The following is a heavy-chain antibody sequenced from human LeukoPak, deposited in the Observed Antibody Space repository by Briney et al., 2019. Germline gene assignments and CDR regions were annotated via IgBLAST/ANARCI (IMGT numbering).Heavy chain of an antibody. Sequence: SETLSLTCTVSGSSISSGGYYWGRIRQPPGKGLEWIGSIYYSGSTYYNPSLKSRVTISVDTSKNQFSLKLSSVTAADTAVYYCASPGGGPTDYWGQGTLVTVSS. V-gene: IGHV4-39*01. J-gene: IGHJ4*02. CDR2: IYYSGST. D-gene: IGHD3-16*01. CDR3: ASPGGGPTDY. CDR1: GSSISSGGYY.